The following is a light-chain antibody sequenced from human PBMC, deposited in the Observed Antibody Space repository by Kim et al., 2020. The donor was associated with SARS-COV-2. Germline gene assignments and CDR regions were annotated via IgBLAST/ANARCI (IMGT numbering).Light chain of an antibody. CDR2: EDN. CDR3: QSYDSSIWV. V-gene: IGLV6-57*03. CDR1: SGSMASKY. Sequence: RTVTISCTRSSGSMASKYVQWYQQRPGSAPTTVIYEDNQRPAGVPDRFSGSIDSSSNSASLTISGLKTEDEADHYCQSYDSSIWVFGGGTKLTVL. J-gene: IGLJ3*02.